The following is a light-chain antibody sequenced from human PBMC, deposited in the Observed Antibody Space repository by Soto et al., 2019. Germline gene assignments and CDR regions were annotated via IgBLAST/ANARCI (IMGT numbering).Light chain of an antibody. CDR1: SSDIGHYNF. J-gene: IGLJ1*01. Sequence: QSVLTQPASVSGSPGQSITISCTGSSSDIGHYNFVSWYQQHPGKAPKLMIYDVNNWPSGVSNRFSGSKSGNTASLTISGLQAEDEADYFCVSYTSSSTPYVFGAGTKLTVL. CDR3: VSYTSSSTPYV. V-gene: IGLV2-14*01. CDR2: DVN.